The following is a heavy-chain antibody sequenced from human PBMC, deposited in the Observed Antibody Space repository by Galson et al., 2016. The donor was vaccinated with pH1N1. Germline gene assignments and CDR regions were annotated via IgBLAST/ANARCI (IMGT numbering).Heavy chain of an antibody. D-gene: IGHD2-21*01. CDR3: AEHAALDPPVVFYYVDV. CDR2: IYVGDSDT. J-gene: IGHJ6*03. Sequence: VKKPGESLKISCKGSGNSFSTSWIGWVRQLPGKGLEWMGIIYVGDSDTRYNPSFQGQVTISADKSIRTAYLQWSSLKASDTAIYYCAEHAALDPPVVFYYVDVWGNGTTVTVSS. V-gene: IGHV5-51*03. CDR1: GNSFSTSW.